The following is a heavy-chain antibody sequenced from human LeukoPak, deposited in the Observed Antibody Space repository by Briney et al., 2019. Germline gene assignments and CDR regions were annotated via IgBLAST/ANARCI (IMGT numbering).Heavy chain of an antibody. Sequence: GGSLRLSCSDSGFTFRTSWMHWVRQGPGKGLLWVAHINSDGSNTAYADSVKGRFTISRDNAKSTLYLQMNSLRSEDTAVYYCARGDPLGNYWGQGTLVTVSS. V-gene: IGHV3-74*01. CDR2: INSDGSNT. D-gene: IGHD7-27*01. J-gene: IGHJ4*02. CDR1: GFTFRTSW. CDR3: ARGDPLGNY.